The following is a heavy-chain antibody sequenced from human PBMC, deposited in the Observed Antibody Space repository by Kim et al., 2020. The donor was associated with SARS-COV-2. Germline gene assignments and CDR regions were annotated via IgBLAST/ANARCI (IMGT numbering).Heavy chain of an antibody. Sequence: GGSLRLSCAASGFTFSSYAMHWVRQAPGKGLEWVAVISYDGSNKYYADSVKGRFTISRDNSKNTLYLQMNSLRAEDTAVYYCARDRWELHYFDYWGQGTLVTVSS. CDR3: ARDRWELHYFDY. D-gene: IGHD1-26*01. CDR2: ISYDGSNK. CDR1: GFTFSSYA. V-gene: IGHV3-30*04. J-gene: IGHJ4*02.